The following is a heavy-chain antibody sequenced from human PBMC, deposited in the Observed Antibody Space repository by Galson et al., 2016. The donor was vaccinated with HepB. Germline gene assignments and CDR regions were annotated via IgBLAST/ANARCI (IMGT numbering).Heavy chain of an antibody. Sequence: SLRLSCAASGFTFSSYAMHWVRQAPGKGLEWVAVILYDGGNKYYADSVKGRFTISRDNSKNMLYLQMNSLRAEDTAVYYCARDPPDYGDYNYYFDYWGQGTLVTVSS. CDR2: ILYDGGNK. D-gene: IGHD4-17*01. J-gene: IGHJ4*02. V-gene: IGHV3-30-3*01. CDR3: ARDPPDYGDYNYYFDY. CDR1: GFTFSSYA.